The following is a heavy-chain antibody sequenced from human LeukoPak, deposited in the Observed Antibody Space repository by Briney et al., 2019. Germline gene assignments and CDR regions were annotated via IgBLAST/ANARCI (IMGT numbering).Heavy chain of an antibody. Sequence: PGRSPRLSSAPSGFTFEVYAMHCVPQAPGKGLEWGSGIIWNSDSIGYADSVKGRFTISRDNAKNSLYLQMNSLRAEDTALYYCAKDISVGATPYYFDYWGQGTLVTVSS. CDR1: GFTFEVYA. CDR2: IIWNSDSI. D-gene: IGHD1-26*01. V-gene: IGHV3-9*01. J-gene: IGHJ4*02. CDR3: AKDISVGATPYYFDY.